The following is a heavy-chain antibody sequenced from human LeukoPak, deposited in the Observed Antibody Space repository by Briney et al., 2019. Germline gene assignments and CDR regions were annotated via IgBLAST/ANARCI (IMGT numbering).Heavy chain of an antibody. D-gene: IGHD7-27*01. CDR2: ISGSGTNT. J-gene: IGHJ4*02. Sequence: PGGSLRLSCAASAFTFSSYAMSWVRQAPGKGLEWVSTISGSGTNTYYADSVKGRFTISRDNSKNTLYLQMSSLRAEDTAVYYCAKDGGLWVSAHWGDSWGRGTLVTVSS. CDR1: AFTFSSYA. CDR3: AKDGGLWVSAHWGDS. V-gene: IGHV3-23*01.